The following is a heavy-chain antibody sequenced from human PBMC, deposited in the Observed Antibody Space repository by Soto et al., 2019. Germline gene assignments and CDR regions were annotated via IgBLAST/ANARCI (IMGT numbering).Heavy chain of an antibody. V-gene: IGHV1-69*06. D-gene: IGHD2-21*02. CDR1: GGTFSSYA. CDR2: IIPIFGTA. CDR3: ATVVTAASYYYYGMDV. J-gene: IGHJ6*02. Sequence: ASVKVSCKASGGTFSSYAISWVRLAPGQGLEWMGGIIPIFGTANYAQKFQGRVTITADKSTSTAYMELSSLRSEDTAVYYCATVVTAASYYYYGMDVWGQGTTVTVSS.